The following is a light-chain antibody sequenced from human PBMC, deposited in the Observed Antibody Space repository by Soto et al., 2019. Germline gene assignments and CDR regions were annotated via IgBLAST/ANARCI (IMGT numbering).Light chain of an antibody. CDR1: QGIAPY. V-gene: IGKV1-27*01. J-gene: IGKJ4*01. Sequence: DVQMTQSPSSLSAFVGDRVTITCRASQGIAPYLAWFQQKPGKVPKLLIYAPSTLQSGVPSRFSGSGSGTDFTLTINSLQPEDVGTYYCQQYNSAPLTFGVGTKVDIK. CDR2: APS. CDR3: QQYNSAPLT.